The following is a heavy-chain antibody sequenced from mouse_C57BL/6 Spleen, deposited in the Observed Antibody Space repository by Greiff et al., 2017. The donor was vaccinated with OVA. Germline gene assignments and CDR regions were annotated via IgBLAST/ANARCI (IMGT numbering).Heavy chain of an antibody. CDR3: ARGYYGSSYHFDY. CDR1: GYTFTSYW. J-gene: IGHJ2*01. V-gene: IGHV1-61*01. D-gene: IGHD1-1*01. CDR2: IYPSDSET. Sequence: QVQLQQPGAELVRPGSSVKLSCKASGYTFTSYWMDWVKQRPGQGLEWIGNIYPSDSETNYNQKFKDKATLTVDKSSSTAYMQLSSLTSEDSAVYYCARGYYGSSYHFDYWGQGTTLTVSS.